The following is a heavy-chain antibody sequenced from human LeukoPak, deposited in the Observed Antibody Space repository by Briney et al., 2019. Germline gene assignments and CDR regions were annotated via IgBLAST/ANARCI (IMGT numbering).Heavy chain of an antibody. V-gene: IGHV3-23*01. CDR2: IFNRGDKT. D-gene: IGHD6-19*01. CDR1: GFTFSTYS. CDR3: AKDVVPDSGWDLDY. J-gene: IGHJ4*02. Sequence: TGGSLRLSCAASGFTFSTYSMTWVRQAPGKGLEWVSGIFNRGDKTFYADSVKGRFTTSRDNSKNTLYLQMNSLRAEDTAVYYCAKDVVPDSGWDLDYWGQGTLVTVSS.